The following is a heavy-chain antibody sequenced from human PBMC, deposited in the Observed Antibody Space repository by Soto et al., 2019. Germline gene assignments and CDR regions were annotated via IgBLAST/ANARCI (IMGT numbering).Heavy chain of an antibody. V-gene: IGHV3-23*01. CDR1: GFSFSSYA. J-gene: IGHJ4*02. Sequence: PGGSLRLSCVASGFSFSSYAMSWVRQPPGKGLEWVSVISGSDGSTYYADSVKGRFTISRDNSKNTLYLQMNSLRAEDTAVYYCAKDRERDAWYGDYWGQGTLVTVSS. D-gene: IGHD6-13*01. CDR3: AKDRERDAWYGDY. CDR2: ISGSDGST.